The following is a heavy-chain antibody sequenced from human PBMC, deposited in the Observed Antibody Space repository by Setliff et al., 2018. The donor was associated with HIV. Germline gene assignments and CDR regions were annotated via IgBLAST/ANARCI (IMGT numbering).Heavy chain of an antibody. J-gene: IGHJ4*02. V-gene: IGHV3-11*04. Sequence: YYWGWVRQAPGQGLEWLSYISSSGTTTYYADSVKGRFTISRDNAKNSVLLQMNSPRVEDTAVYFCAAQGVLWGQGTQVTVSS. CDR3: AAQGVL. CDR1: YY. CDR2: ISSSGTTT.